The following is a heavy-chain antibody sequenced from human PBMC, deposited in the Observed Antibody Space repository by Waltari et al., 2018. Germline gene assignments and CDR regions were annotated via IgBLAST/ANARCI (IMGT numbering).Heavy chain of an antibody. CDR1: GFTVSSNY. D-gene: IGHD7-27*01. Sequence: EVQLVESGGGLIQPGGSLRLSCAASGFTVSSNYMSWVRQAPGKGLEWVSVIYSGGSTYYADSVKGRFTISRDNSKNTLYLQMNSLRAEDTAVYYCARDRLTGYYYYGMDVWGQGTTVTVSS. V-gene: IGHV3-53*01. CDR2: IYSGGST. CDR3: ARDRLTGYYYYGMDV. J-gene: IGHJ6*02.